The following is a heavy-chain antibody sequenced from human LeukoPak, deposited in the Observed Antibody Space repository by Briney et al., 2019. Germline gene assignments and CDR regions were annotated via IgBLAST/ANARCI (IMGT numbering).Heavy chain of an antibody. V-gene: IGHV1-69*05. CDR1: GGTFNSYA. J-gene: IGHJ6*03. D-gene: IGHD5-24*01. Sequence: SVKVSCKASGGTFNSYAISWVRQAPGQGLEWMGGIMPLFGTADYAQEFQGRVTFTTDESASTAYMEVSSLRSEDTAVYYCASGSLGDGYGVGDYYQYMDVWGKGTTVTVSS. CDR2: IMPLFGTA. CDR3: ASGSLGDGYGVGDYYQYMDV.